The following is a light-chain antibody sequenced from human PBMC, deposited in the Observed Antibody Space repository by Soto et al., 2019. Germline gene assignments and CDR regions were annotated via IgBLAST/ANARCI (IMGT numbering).Light chain of an antibody. V-gene: IGKV3-15*01. J-gene: IGKJ2*01. CDR1: QSVSSS. CDR2: GAS. CDR3: QQSGNWPYT. Sequence: EIVMTQSPGTLSLSPGERATLSCRASQSVSSSFAWYQQKPGQQPRRLLYGASTRATGIPARFSGSGSGTDFTLTISRLQSEDFAVYSCQQSGNWPYTFGQGTKVEIK.